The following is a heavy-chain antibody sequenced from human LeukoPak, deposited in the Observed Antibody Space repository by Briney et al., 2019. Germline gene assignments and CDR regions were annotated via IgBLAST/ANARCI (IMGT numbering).Heavy chain of an antibody. CDR3: ARSLTGTATVDY. CDR1: GFTFSSYA. J-gene: IGHJ4*02. V-gene: IGHV3-23*01. D-gene: IGHD3-9*01. Sequence: GGSLRLSCAASGFTFSSYAMSWVRQAPGKGLEWVSAISGSGGSTYYADSVKGRFTISRDNSKNTLYLQMNSLRAEDTALYYCARSLTGTATVDYWGQGTLVTVSS. CDR2: ISGSGGST.